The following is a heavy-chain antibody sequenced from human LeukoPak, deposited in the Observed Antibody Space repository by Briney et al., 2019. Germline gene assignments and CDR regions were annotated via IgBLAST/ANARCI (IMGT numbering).Heavy chain of an antibody. D-gene: IGHD3-22*01. V-gene: IGHV3-30*18. CDR1: GFTFSSYG. J-gene: IGHJ4*02. Sequence: GRSLRLSCAASGFTFSSYGMHWVRQAPGKGLEWVAVISYDGSNKYYADSVKGRFTISRDDSKNTLYLQMNSLRAEDTAVYYCTKLDYYDCSGYSDPDYWGQGTLVTVSS. CDR2: ISYDGSNK. CDR3: TKLDYYDCSGYSDPDY.